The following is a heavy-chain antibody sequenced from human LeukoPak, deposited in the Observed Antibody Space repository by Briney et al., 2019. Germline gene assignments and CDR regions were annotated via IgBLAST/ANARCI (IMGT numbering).Heavy chain of an antibody. D-gene: IGHD3-22*01. Sequence: GGSLRLSCAASGFTFSSYGMSWVRQAPGKGLEWVSAISGSGGSTYYADSVKGRFTISRDNSKNTLYLQMNSLRAEDTAVYYCARDYYYDSSGYYFTYYYYYYMDVWGKGTTVTVSS. J-gene: IGHJ6*03. CDR3: ARDYYYDSSGYYFTYYYYYYMDV. V-gene: IGHV3-23*01. CDR2: ISGSGGST. CDR1: GFTFSSYG.